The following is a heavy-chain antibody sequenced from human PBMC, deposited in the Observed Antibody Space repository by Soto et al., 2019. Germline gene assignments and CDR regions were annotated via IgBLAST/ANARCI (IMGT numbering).Heavy chain of an antibody. CDR3: ARTTYYDFWSGYFENHYGMDV. J-gene: IGHJ6*01. CDR2: INHSGST. Sequence: PSETLSVTCAFYGGSFSGYYWSWIRQPPGKGLESIGEINHSGSTSYNPSLKSRVTISVDTSKNQFSLKLSSVTAADTAVYYCARTTYYDFWSGYFENHYGMDVWGQGTTVTVSS. V-gene: IGHV4-34*01. D-gene: IGHD3-3*01. CDR1: GGSFSGYY.